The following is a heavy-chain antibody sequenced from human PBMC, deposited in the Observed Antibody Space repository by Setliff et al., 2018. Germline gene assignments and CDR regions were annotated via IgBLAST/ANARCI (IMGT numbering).Heavy chain of an antibody. CDR3: ARGVAAAGPFDY. CDR2: IYHSGST. Sequence: SETLSLTCAVSGYSISSGYYWGWIRQPPGKGLEWIGSIYHSGSTYYNPSLKSRVTISVDTPKNQFSLKLSSVTAADTAVYYCARGVAAAGPFDYWGQGTLVTAPQ. CDR1: GYSISSGYY. D-gene: IGHD6-13*01. J-gene: IGHJ4*02. V-gene: IGHV4-38-2*01.